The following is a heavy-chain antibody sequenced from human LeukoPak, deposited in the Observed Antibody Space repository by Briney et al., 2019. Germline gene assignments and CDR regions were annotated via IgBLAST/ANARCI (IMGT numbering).Heavy chain of an antibody. D-gene: IGHD6-19*01. CDR2: ISSSSSTI. CDR1: GFTFSSYS. Sequence: PGGSLRLSCAASGFTFSSYSMNWVRQAPGKGPEWVSYISSSSSTIYYADSVKGRFTISGDNAKNSLYLQMNSLRDEDTAVYYCARASPGYSSGWRAYYYGMDVWGQGTTVTVSS. CDR3: ARASPGYSSGWRAYYYGMDV. V-gene: IGHV3-48*02. J-gene: IGHJ6*02.